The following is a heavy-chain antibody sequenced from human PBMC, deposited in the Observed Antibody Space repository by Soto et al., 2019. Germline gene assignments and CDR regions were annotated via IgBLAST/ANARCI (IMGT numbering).Heavy chain of an antibody. V-gene: IGHV4-59*01. CDR3: ARLSSDWQDNWFDP. CDR1: GGSISPYY. Sequence: SETLSLTCTVSGGSISPYYWSWIRQPPGQRLEWIAYIYYSGSTSYNPSLKSRLTISVDTSKNQFSVRLSSVTAADTAMYYCARLSSDWQDNWFDPWGQGTLVTVS. D-gene: IGHD6-19*01. J-gene: IGHJ5*02. CDR2: IYYSGST.